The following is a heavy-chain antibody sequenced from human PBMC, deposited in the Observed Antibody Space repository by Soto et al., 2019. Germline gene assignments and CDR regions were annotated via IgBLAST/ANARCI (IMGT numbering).Heavy chain of an antibody. CDR1: GFIFSSYS. V-gene: IGHV3-21*01. CDR2: ISSSSNYR. CDR3: TKVYCSGGSCNPNWFDP. Sequence: PGGSLRLSCAASGFIFSSYSMNWVRQAPGKGLEWVSSISSSSNYRYYADSVKGRFTISRDNAKNSLYLQMNSLRAEDTAVYYCTKVYCSGGSCNPNWFDPWGQGTLVTVSS. D-gene: IGHD2-15*01. J-gene: IGHJ5*02.